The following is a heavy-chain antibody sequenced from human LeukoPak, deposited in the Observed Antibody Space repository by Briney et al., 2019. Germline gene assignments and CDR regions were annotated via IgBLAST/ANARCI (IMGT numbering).Heavy chain of an antibody. Sequence: GAPVKVSCKASGYTFTTYDINWVRQAPGQGLEWMGWMNSISGNTGYAQKFQGRVTMTRDTSISTAYMELSSLRSEDTAVYYCARAMFYYDSSGYYAWFDPWGQGTLVTVSS. D-gene: IGHD3-22*01. CDR1: GYTFTTYD. J-gene: IGHJ5*02. CDR2: MNSISGNT. V-gene: IGHV1-8*01. CDR3: ARAMFYYDSSGYYAWFDP.